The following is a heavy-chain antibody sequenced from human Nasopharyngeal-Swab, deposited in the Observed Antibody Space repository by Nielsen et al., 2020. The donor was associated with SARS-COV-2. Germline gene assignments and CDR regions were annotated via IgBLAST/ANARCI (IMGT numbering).Heavy chain of an antibody. D-gene: IGHD6-6*01. CDR3: AKFSSSTSYYYFGMNV. CDR1: GFTFSTYA. Sequence: ETLSLTCAASGFTFSTYAMSWVRQAPGEGLEWVSTITGSGGDTYYADSVKGRFTISRDNSKNTLYLQMNSLRAEDTAVYYCAKFSSSTSYYYFGMNVWGQGTTVTVSS. V-gene: IGHV3-23*01. CDR2: ITGSGGDT. J-gene: IGHJ6*02.